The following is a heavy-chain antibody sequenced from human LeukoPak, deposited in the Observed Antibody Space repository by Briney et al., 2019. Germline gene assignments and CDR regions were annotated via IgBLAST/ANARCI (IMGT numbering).Heavy chain of an antibody. V-gene: IGHV4-61*01. CDR2: IYFSGST. CDR3: ARDPVYSGYDYFDF. J-gene: IGHJ4*02. CDR1: GGSVSSGSYY. Sequence: SETLSLTCTVSGGSVSSGSYYWSWIRQPPGKGLEWIGYIYFSGSTNYSPSLKSRVTISVDTSKNQFSLKLRSVTAADTAVYYCARDPVYSGYDYFDFWGQGTLVTVSS. D-gene: IGHD5-12*01.